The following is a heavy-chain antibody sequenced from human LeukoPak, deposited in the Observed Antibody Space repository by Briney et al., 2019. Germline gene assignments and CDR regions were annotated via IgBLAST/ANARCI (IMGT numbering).Heavy chain of an antibody. Sequence: GGSLRLSCAASGFTFSSFAMHWVRQAPGKGLEWVAFISYVVRDTYYGDSVKGRFTVSRDNSKDMVYLQMNSLTTADTAVYYCARSYSLPEYWGQGTLVTVSS. CDR2: ISYVVRDT. V-gene: IGHV3-30*04. CDR3: ARSYSLPEY. J-gene: IGHJ4*02. D-gene: IGHD1-26*01. CDR1: GFTFSSFA.